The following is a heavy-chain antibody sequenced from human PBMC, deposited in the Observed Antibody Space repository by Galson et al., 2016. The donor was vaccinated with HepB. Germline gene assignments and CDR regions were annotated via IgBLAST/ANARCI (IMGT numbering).Heavy chain of an antibody. V-gene: IGHV3-23*01. CDR3: AKRGFKRWLGYYSEGFFDH. Sequence: SLRLSCAASGFTFSNYDMNWVRQAPGKGLEWVSGIFISGGGTKYADSVKGRFTISRDNSKNTLYLQMNSLRADDTAVYYCAKRGFKRWLGYYSEGFFDHWGQGTQVTVSS. CDR2: IFISGGGT. CDR1: GFTFSNYD. D-gene: IGHD6-19*01. J-gene: IGHJ4*02.